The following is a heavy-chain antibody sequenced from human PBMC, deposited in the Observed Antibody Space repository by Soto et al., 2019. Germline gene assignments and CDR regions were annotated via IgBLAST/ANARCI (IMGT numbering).Heavy chain of an antibody. Sequence: SETLSLTCTVSGGSISSSSYYWGWIRQPPGKGLEWIGSIYYSGSTYYNPSLKSRVTISVDTSKNQFSLKLSSVTAADTAVYYCASPLPGPVWHRVTTIHSSAFDIWGQGTMVTVSS. V-gene: IGHV4-39*01. CDR3: ASPLPGPVWHRVTTIHSSAFDI. D-gene: IGHD4-17*01. CDR1: GGSISSSSYY. CDR2: IYYSGST. J-gene: IGHJ3*02.